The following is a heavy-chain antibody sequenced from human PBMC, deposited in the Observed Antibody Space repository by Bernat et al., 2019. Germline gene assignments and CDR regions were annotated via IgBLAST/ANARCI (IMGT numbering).Heavy chain of an antibody. D-gene: IGHD4-23*01. CDR3: ARLITVGPWRFDS. CDR2: IYTGGTT. CDR1: GFTVNSNY. V-gene: IGHV3-53*02. Sequence: EVQLVETGGDLIQPGGSLRLSCPASGFTVNSNYMTWVRQTPGKGLEWVSIIYTGGTTYYADSVKGRFTISRDDSKNTLYLQMNSLRAEDTAVYYCARLITVGPWRFDSWGQGTLVTVSS. J-gene: IGHJ4*02.